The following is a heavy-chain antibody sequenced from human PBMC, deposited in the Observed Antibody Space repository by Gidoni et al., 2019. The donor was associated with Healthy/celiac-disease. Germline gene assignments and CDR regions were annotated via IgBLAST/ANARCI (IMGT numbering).Heavy chain of an antibody. D-gene: IGHD5-18*01. Sequence: QVQLQESGPGLVKPSQTLSLTCPVSGGSISSGSYYWSWIRQPAGKGLEWIGRIYTSGSTNYNPSLKSRVTISVDTSKNQFSLKLSSVTAADTAVYYCARVDSYGRDYWGQGTLVTVSS. CDR3: ARVDSYGRDY. V-gene: IGHV4-61*02. J-gene: IGHJ4*02. CDR1: GGSISSGSYY. CDR2: IYTSGST.